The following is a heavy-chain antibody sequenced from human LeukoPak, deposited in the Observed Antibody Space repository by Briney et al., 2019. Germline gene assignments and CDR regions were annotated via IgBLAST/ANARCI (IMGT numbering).Heavy chain of an antibody. J-gene: IGHJ5*02. CDR3: AREVGTAYENWFDP. D-gene: IGHD1-1*01. V-gene: IGHV1-18*01. CDR2: ISAYNGNT. Sequence: ASVKVSCKASGYTFTSYGISWVRQAPGQGLEWMGWISAYNGNTNYAQKLQGRVNMTTDTSTSTAYMELSRLRSDDTAVYYCAREVGTAYENWFDPWGQGTLVASPQ. CDR1: GYTFTSYG.